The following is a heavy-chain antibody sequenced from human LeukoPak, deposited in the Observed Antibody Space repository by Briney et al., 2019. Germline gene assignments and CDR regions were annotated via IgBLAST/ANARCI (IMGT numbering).Heavy chain of an antibody. CDR1: GFTFSSHA. D-gene: IGHD3-10*01. Sequence: GGSLRLSCAASGFTFSSHAMSWVRQAPGKGLEWVSSISGGGSGTYYADSVKGRFTISRDNSKNTLYLQMNSLRAEDTAVYYCAKDARGGSGSYYDYWGQGNLVTVSS. V-gene: IGHV3-23*01. CDR2: ISGGGSGT. J-gene: IGHJ4*02. CDR3: AKDARGGSGSYYDY.